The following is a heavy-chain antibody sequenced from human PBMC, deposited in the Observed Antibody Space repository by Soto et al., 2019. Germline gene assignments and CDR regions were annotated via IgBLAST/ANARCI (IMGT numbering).Heavy chain of an antibody. V-gene: IGHV4-4*02. D-gene: IGHD7-27*01. Sequence: SETLSLTCAVSGGSISSSNWWSWVRQPPGKGLEWIGEIYHSGSTNYNPSLKSRVTISVDKSKNQFSLKLSSVTAADTAVYYCASWRIEGNGLGVYYYYGMDVWGQGTTVTVSS. CDR3: ASWRIEGNGLGVYYYYGMDV. J-gene: IGHJ6*02. CDR1: GGSISSSNW. CDR2: IYHSGST.